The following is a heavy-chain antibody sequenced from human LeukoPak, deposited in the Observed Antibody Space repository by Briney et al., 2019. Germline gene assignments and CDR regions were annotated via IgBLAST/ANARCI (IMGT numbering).Heavy chain of an antibody. Sequence: ASVKVSCKASGYTFTGYYINWVRQAPGQGLEWMGRINPNSGGTNYAQKFQGGVTMTRDTSISTAYMEVSRLRSDDTAIYYCARDVPAGLGFDYWGQGTLVTVSS. CDR3: ARDVPAGLGFDY. J-gene: IGHJ4*02. CDR2: INPNSGGT. V-gene: IGHV1-2*06. CDR1: GYTFTGYY.